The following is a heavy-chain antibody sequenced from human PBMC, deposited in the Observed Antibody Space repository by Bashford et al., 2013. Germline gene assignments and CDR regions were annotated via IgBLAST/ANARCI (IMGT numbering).Heavy chain of an antibody. Sequence: SVKVSCKASGGTFSSYAISWVRQAPGQGLEWMGRIIPILGIANYAQKFQGRVTITADKSTSTAYMELSSLRSEDTAVYYCARRADVAYGSGSYYNDDYYYYGMDVVGQGTTVTVSS. CDR3: ARRADVAYGSGSYYNDDYYYYGMDV. J-gene: IGHJ6*02. V-gene: IGHV1-69*04. CDR1: GGTFSSYA. CDR2: IIPILGIA. D-gene: IGHD3-10*01.